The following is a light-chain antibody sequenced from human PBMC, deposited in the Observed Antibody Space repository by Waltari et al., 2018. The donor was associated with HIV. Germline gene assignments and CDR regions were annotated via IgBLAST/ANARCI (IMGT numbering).Light chain of an antibody. Sequence: QSVLTQPPSVSGAPGQRVTISCTGSVSNIGAGYDVHWYLQLPGTAPRLLIYGDRRPSGVPGRFSASKSGTSASLAITGLQAEDEADYYCQSYDSSLSGYVFGTATKVTVL. J-gene: IGLJ1*01. V-gene: IGLV1-40*01. CDR1: VSNIGAGYD. CDR2: GD. CDR3: QSYDSSLSGYV.